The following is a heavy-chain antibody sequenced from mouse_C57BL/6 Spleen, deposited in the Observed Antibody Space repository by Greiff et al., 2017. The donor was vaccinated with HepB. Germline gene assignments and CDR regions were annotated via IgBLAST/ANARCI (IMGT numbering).Heavy chain of an antibody. D-gene: IGHD2-3*01. CDR3: ARVDGYSMDY. Sequence: VQLQQPGAELVMPGASVKLSCKASGYTFTSYWMHWVKQRPGQGLEWIGEIDPSDSYTNYNQKFKGKSTLTVDKSSSTAYMQLSSLTSEDSAVYYCARVDGYSMDYWGQGTSVTVSS. CDR1: GYTFTSYW. J-gene: IGHJ4*01. CDR2: IDPSDSYT. V-gene: IGHV1-69*01.